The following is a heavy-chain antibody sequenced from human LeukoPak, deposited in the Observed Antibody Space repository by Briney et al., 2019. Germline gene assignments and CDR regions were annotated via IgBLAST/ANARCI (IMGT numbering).Heavy chain of an antibody. D-gene: IGHD1-26*01. CDR2: MWFGATT. CDR1: GDSISSSSSY. CDR3: ARGRRGSYFQDY. J-gene: IGHJ4*02. Sequence: SETLSLNCTVSGDSISSSSSYWGWIRQPPGKGLEWIGSMWFGATTSYDPSLKSRVTISVDPSKNQFSLKLSSVTAADTALYYCARGRRGSYFQDYWGQGTLVTVSS. V-gene: IGHV4-39*07.